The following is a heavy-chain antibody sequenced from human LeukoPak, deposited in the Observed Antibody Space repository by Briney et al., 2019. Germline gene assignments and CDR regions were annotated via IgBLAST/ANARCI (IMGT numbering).Heavy chain of an antibody. CDR1: GYTFIDYY. V-gene: IGHV1-46*01. D-gene: IGHD3-22*01. J-gene: IGHJ4*02. CDR3: ARASYYYDSSGYGGFDY. Sequence: GASVKVSCKASGYTFIDYYIHWVRQAPGQGLEWMGIINPSGAGTSYAQKFQGRVTMTRDTSTSTVYMKLSSLRSEDTAVYYCARASYYYDSSGYGGFDYWGQGTLVTVSS. CDR2: INPSGAGT.